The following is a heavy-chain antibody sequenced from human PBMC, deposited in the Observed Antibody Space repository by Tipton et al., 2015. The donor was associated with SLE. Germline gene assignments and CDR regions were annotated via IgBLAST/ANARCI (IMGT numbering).Heavy chain of an antibody. D-gene: IGHD3-16*01. V-gene: IGHV4-59*01. CDR1: GGVISGYY. J-gene: IGHJ4*02. CDR2: IYYSGST. CDR3: TKVGGSGHFDY. Sequence: TLSLTCTVSGGVISGYYWGWIRQPPGKRLEWIGYIYYSGSTNYNPSLKSRVTMSVDTSKNQFSLNLRSVTAADTAVYYCTKVGGSGHFDYWGQGTLVTVSS.